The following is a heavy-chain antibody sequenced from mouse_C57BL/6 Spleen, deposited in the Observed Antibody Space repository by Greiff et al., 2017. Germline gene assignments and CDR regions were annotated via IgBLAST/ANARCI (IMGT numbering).Heavy chain of an antibody. J-gene: IGHJ4*01. D-gene: IGHD1-1*01. CDR2: INPNNGGT. CDR3: ARSTTVVATDAMDY. CDR1: GYTFTDYN. Sequence: VQLHQSGPELVKPGASVKIPCKASGYTFTDYNMDWVKQSHGKSLEWIGDINPNNGGTIYNQKFKGKATLTVDKSSSTAYMELRSLTSEDTAVYYCARSTTVVATDAMDYWGQGTSVTVSS. V-gene: IGHV1-18*01.